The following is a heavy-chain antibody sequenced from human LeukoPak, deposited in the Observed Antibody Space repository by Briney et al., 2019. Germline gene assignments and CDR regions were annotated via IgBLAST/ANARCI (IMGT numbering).Heavy chain of an antibody. V-gene: IGHV4-30-2*01. CDR1: GGSISSGGHS. D-gene: IGHD3-3*01. J-gene: IGHJ6*02. Sequence: PSETLSLTCTASGGSISSGGHSWSWIRQPPGKGLEWIGYIYHSGSGSTYYNPSLKSRVTISIDKSKNQFSLKLNSVTAADTAVYYCARQSYYDFWSGYYIYYYGMDVWGQGTTVTVSS. CDR2: IYHSGSGST. CDR3: ARQSYYDFWSGYYIYYYGMDV.